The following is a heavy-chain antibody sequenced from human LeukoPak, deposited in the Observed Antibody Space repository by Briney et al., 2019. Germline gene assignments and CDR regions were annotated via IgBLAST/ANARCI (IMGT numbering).Heavy chain of an antibody. D-gene: IGHD3-10*01. CDR2: IIPIFRTA. CDR1: GYTFTSYA. CDR3: AKDLVSFIWFGELFVDLYMDV. V-gene: IGHV1-69*06. J-gene: IGHJ6*03. Sequence: GASVKVSCKASGYTFTSYAISWVRQAPGQGLEWMGGIIPIFRTANYSQKFQGRVTITADKSTGTAYMELSSLRSEDTAVYYCAKDLVSFIWFGELFVDLYMDVWGKGTTVTISS.